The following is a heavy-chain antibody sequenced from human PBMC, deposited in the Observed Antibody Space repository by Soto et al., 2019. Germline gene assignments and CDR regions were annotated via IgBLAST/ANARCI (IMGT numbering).Heavy chain of an antibody. CDR2: ISAYNGNT. J-gene: IGHJ6*02. CDR1: GYTFSNYG. V-gene: IGHV1-18*01. D-gene: IGHD2-15*01. Sequence: QVQLVQSGGEVKKPGASVKVSCRASGYTFSNYGITWVRQAPGQGLEWMGWISAYNGNTNYAQKLQGRVTMTTDTSTNTGHMELRSLRSDDTAVYYCAREGLLPYYYDGMDVWAQGTTVTVSS. CDR3: AREGLLPYYYDGMDV.